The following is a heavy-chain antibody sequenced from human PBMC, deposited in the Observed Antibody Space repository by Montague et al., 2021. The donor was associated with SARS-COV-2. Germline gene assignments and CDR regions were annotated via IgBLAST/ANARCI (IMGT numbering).Heavy chain of an antibody. CDR3: ARHQTSITMIVVVISSWFDP. V-gene: IGHV4-39*01. CDR2: IYYSGST. J-gene: IGHJ5*02. Sequence: SETLSLTCTVSGGSISSSSYYWGWIRHPPGKGLEWIGSIYYSGSTYYNPSLKSRVTISVDTSKNQFSLKLSSVTAADTAVYYCARHQTSITMIVVVISSWFDPWGQGTLVTVSS. CDR1: GGSISSSSYY. D-gene: IGHD3-22*01.